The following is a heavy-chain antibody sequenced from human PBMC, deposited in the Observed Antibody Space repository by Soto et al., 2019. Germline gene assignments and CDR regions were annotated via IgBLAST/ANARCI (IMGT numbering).Heavy chain of an antibody. CDR2: ISSSGSTI. CDR3: ASGDYYDSSGYYYYYYYGMDV. J-gene: IGHJ6*02. CDR1: GFTFSSYE. D-gene: IGHD3-22*01. Sequence: GGSLRLSCAASGFTFSSYEMNWVRQAPGKGLEWVSYISSSGSTIYYADSVKGRFTISRDNAKNSLYLQMNSLRAEDTAVYYCASGDYYDSSGYYYYYYYGMDVWGQGTTVTV. V-gene: IGHV3-48*03.